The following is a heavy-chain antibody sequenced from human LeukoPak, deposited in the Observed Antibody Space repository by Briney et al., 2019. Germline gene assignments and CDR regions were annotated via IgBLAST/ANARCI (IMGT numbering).Heavy chain of an antibody. CDR3: ARGLYYGSGSYGY. Sequence: PSETLSLTCADYGGSFNDYYWSWIRQPPGKGLECIGEIDHRGSANYNPSLKSRVTISVDTSNNQFSLKLSSVTAADTAMYYCARGLYYGSGSYGYWGQGTLVTVSS. J-gene: IGHJ4*02. CDR2: IDHRGSA. CDR1: GGSFNDYY. V-gene: IGHV4-34*01. D-gene: IGHD3-10*01.